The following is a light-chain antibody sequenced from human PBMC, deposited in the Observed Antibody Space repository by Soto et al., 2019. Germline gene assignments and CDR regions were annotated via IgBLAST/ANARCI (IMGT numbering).Light chain of an antibody. CDR1: QSISSW. J-gene: IGKJ1*01. CDR2: DAS. Sequence: DIQMTQSPSTLSASVGDRLTITCRASQSISSWVAWYQQKPGKPPKLLIYDASSLESGVPSRFSGSGSGTEFTLTISSLQPDDFATYYCQQYNSYWTFGQGTKVDIK. V-gene: IGKV1-5*01. CDR3: QQYNSYWT.